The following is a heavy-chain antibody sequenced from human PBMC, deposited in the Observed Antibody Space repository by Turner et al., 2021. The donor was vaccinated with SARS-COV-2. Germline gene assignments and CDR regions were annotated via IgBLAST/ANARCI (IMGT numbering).Heavy chain of an antibody. J-gene: IGHJ4*02. V-gene: IGHV3-74*01. CDR2: IKSDGSST. CDR1: GFTFSSYW. Sequence: EVQLVESGGGLVQPGGSLRLSCAASGFTFSSYWMHWVRQAPGKGLVWVSRIKSDGSSTIYADSVKGRFTISRDNAKNTLYLQMNSLRAEDTAVYYCARDGVGATTYLDYWGQGTLGTVS. CDR3: ARDGVGATTYLDY. D-gene: IGHD1-26*01.